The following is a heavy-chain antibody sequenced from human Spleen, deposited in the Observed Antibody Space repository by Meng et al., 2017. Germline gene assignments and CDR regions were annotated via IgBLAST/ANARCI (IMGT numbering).Heavy chain of an antibody. V-gene: IGHV1-2*02. CDR2: IIPSSGGT. CDR3: ARGGSGWYYFDY. Sequence: QVQLVQSGAAVKKTGASGKVPCKASGYTFPAYYLHWVRQAPGQGLEWMGRIIPSSGGTQYGQKFQGRVTMTRDTSITTAYMEMTGLRPDDTAVYYCARGGSGWYYFDYWGLGTLVTVSS. CDR1: GYTFPAYY. J-gene: IGHJ4*02. D-gene: IGHD6-19*01.